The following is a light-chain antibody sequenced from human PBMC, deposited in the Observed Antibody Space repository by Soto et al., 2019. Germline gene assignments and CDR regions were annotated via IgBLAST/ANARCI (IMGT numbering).Light chain of an antibody. V-gene: IGKV3D-20*02. CDR2: DAS. CDR1: QSVRSNF. J-gene: IGKJ4*01. Sequence: EIVLTQPPGTLSLSPGERATLSCRASQSVRSNFLAWYQQKPGQAPRLLIYDASKRATGIPARFNGSGSGTDFTLTISTLEPEDFAVYYCQQRSSWLTFGGGTKVDNK. CDR3: QQRSSWLT.